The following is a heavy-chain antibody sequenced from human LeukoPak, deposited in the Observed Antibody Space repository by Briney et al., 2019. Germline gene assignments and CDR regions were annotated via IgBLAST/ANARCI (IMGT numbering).Heavy chain of an antibody. Sequence: SETLSLTCAVYGGSFSGYYWSWIRQPPGKGLEWIGEINHSGSTSYNPSLKSRVTISVDTSKNQFSLKLSSVTAADTAVYYCARGPITISVSMDVWGKGTTVTVSS. CDR3: ARGPITISVSMDV. J-gene: IGHJ6*03. D-gene: IGHD3-3*01. CDR1: GGSFSGYY. V-gene: IGHV4-34*01. CDR2: INHSGST.